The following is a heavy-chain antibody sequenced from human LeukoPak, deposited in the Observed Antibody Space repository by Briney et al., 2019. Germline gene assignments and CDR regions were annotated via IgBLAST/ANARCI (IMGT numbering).Heavy chain of an antibody. J-gene: IGHJ6*03. CDR3: ARVDTAMDRPPVYYMDV. D-gene: IGHD5-18*01. V-gene: IGHV4-39*07. Sequence: SETLSLTCTVSGGSISSSSYYWGWIRQPPGKGLEWIGSIYYSGSTCYNPSLKSRVTISVDTSKNQFSLKLSSVTAADTAVYYCARVDTAMDRPPVYYMDVWGKGTTVTVSS. CDR2: IYYSGST. CDR1: GGSISSSSYY.